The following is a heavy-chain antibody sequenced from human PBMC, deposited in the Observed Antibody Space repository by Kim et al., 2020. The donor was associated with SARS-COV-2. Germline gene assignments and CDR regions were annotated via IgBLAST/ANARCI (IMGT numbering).Heavy chain of an antibody. V-gene: IGHV3-49*04. J-gene: IGHJ2*01. D-gene: IGHD6-6*01. Sequence: GGSLRLSGTASGFTFDDYAMSWVRQAPGKGLEWVGFIRSKASGGTTQSAASVQGRFTISKDDSKSIAYLQMNSLKTEDTAVYYCGARFGSSCWYFDLWGRGTLVTVSS. CDR1: GFTFDDYA. CDR3: GARFGSSCWYFDL. CDR2: IRSKASGGTT.